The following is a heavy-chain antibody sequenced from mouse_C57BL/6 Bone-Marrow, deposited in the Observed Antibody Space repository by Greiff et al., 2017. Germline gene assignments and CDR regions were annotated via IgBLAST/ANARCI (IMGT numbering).Heavy chain of an antibody. CDR3: ARGLGFAY. J-gene: IGHJ3*01. CDR2: IVPSDSYT. Sequence: VQLQQPGAELVMPGASVKLSCKASGYTFTSYWMHWVKQRPGQGLEWIGEIVPSDSYTNYNQKFKGKSTLTVAKSSSTAFMQLSSLTSEYAAVYYCARGLGFAYWGQGTLVTVSA. D-gene: IGHD3-3*01. V-gene: IGHV1-69*01. CDR1: GYTFTSYW.